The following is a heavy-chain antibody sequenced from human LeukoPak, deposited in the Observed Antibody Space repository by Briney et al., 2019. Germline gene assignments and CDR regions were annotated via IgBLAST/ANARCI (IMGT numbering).Heavy chain of an antibody. CDR1: GYTFTSYY. CDR3: AREYYYDSSGWFDP. D-gene: IGHD3-22*01. CDR2: MNPNSGST. Sequence: ASVQVSCNASGYTFTSYYINWVRQATGRGGEWWGWMNPNSGSTGYAQKFQGRVTMTRNTSISTAYMELSSLRSEDTAVYYCAREYYYDSSGWFDPWGQGTLVTFSS. V-gene: IGHV1-8*01. J-gene: IGHJ5*02.